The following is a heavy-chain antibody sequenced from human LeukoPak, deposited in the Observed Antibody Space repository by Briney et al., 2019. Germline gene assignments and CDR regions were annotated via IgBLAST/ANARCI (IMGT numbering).Heavy chain of an antibody. Sequence: GGSLRLSCAASGFTFSDYYMSWIRQAPGKGLEWVSYISSSGSTIYYADSVKGRFTISRDNAKNSLYLQMNSLRAEDTAVYYCARDSRTSIAAAGTAYYYYCMDVWGKGTTVTVSS. J-gene: IGHJ6*03. CDR3: ARDSRTSIAAAGTAYYYYCMDV. D-gene: IGHD6-13*01. V-gene: IGHV3-11*04. CDR1: GFTFSDYY. CDR2: ISSSGSTI.